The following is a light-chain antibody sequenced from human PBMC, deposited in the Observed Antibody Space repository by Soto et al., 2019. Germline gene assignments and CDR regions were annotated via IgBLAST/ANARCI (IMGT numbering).Light chain of an antibody. CDR2: AAS. Sequence: DIQMTQSPSSVSASVGDRVTITCRARQDISSWLAWYQQKPGKAPKLLIYAASSLQSGIPSRFSGSGSGTDFTLTISSLQPEDFATYYCQQANSFPITCGQGTRLEIK. V-gene: IGKV1-12*01. CDR3: QQANSFPIT. CDR1: QDISSW. J-gene: IGKJ5*01.